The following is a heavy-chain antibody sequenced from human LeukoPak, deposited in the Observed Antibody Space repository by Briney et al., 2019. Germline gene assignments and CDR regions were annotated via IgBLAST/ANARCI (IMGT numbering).Heavy chain of an antibody. Sequence: GGSLRLSCAASGFTFSSYAMSWVRQAPGKGLEWVSAISGSGGSTYYADSVKGRFTISRDNSKNTLYLQMNSLRAEDTAVYYCARGGAAAGKYYFDYWGQGTLVTVSS. CDR2: ISGSGGST. D-gene: IGHD6-13*01. CDR1: GFTFSSYA. J-gene: IGHJ4*02. CDR3: ARGGAAAGKYYFDY. V-gene: IGHV3-23*01.